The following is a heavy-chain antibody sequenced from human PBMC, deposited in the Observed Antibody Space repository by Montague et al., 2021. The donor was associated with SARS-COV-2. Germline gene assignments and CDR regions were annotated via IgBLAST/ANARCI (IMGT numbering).Heavy chain of an antibody. CDR2: IHYTGST. CDR3: ARGNYLDY. CDR1: DDSITSYY. V-gene: IGHV4-59*01. Sequence: SETLSLTCGVSDDSITSYYWSWIRQPPGKGLEWIGYIHYTGSTNYNASLKSRVTISIDTSKNQFSLRLSSVTAADTAVYYCARGNYLDYWGQGTLVIVSS. J-gene: IGHJ4*02.